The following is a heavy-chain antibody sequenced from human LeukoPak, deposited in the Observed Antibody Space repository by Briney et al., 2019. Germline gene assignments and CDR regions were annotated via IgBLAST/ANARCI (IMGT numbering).Heavy chain of an antibody. CDR3: ARGQYCSGTSCYAYYYYYNMDV. D-gene: IGHD2-2*01. V-gene: IGHV3-30*04. Sequence: GRSLRLSCAASGFTFSSHAVHWARQAPGKGLEWVAVISNDGNNKYYGDSVKGRFTISRDNSKNTLYLLMNSLRADDTAVYYCARGQYCSGTSCYAYYYYYNMDVWGQGTTVTVSS. J-gene: IGHJ6*01. CDR2: ISNDGNNK. CDR1: GFTFSSHA.